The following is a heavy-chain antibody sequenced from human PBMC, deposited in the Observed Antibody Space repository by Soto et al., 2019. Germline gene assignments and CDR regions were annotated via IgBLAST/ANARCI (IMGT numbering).Heavy chain of an antibody. CDR1: GYAFTSYG. CDR2: ISAYNGNT. Sequence: ASVKVSCKASGYAFTSYGISWVRQAPGQGLEWMGWISAYNGNTNYAQKLQGRVTMTTDTSTSTAYMELRRLRSDDTAVYYCARVDHSGYDENWFDPWGQGTLVTVSS. CDR3: ARVDHSGYDENWFDP. J-gene: IGHJ5*02. D-gene: IGHD5-12*01. V-gene: IGHV1-18*01.